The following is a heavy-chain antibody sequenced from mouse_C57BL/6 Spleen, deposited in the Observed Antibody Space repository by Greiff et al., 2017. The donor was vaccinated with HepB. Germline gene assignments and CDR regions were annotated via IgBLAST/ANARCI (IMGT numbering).Heavy chain of an antibody. V-gene: IGHV14-3*01. D-gene: IGHD1-1*01. CDR3: AREGTYYYGSSIYYAMDY. CDR2: IDPANGNT. CDR1: GFNIKNTY. J-gene: IGHJ4*01. Sequence: VQLQQSVAELVRPGASVKLSCTASGFNIKNTYMHWVKQRPEQGLEWIGRIDPANGNTKYAPKFQGKATITADTSSNTAYLQLSSLTSEDTAIYYCAREGTYYYGSSIYYAMDYWGQGTSVTVSS.